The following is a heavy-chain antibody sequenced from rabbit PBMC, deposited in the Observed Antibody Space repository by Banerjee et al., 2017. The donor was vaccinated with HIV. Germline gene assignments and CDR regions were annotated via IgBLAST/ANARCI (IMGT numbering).Heavy chain of an antibody. V-gene: IGHV1S45*01. Sequence: QEQLEESGGDLVKPEGSLTLTCTASGFSFSSGYDMCWVRQAPGKGLEWIACIYTGSSGTTWYASWAKGRFTISKISSTTVTLQMTSLTAADTATYFCARGNAGYSYGVFNLWGPGTLVTVS. CDR3: ARGNAGYSYGVFNL. CDR2: IYTGSSGTT. D-gene: IGHD8-1*01. CDR1: GFSFSSGYD. J-gene: IGHJ4*01.